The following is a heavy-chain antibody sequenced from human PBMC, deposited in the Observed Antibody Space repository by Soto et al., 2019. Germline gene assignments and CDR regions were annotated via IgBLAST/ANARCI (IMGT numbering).Heavy chain of an antibody. V-gene: IGHV3-23*01. D-gene: IGHD6-19*01. J-gene: IGHJ3*02. CDR1: GFTFSSYA. CDR2: ISGSGGST. Sequence: GGSLRLSCAASGFTFSSYAMSWVRQAPGKGLEWVSAISGSGGSTYYADSVKGRFTISRDNSKNTLYLQMNSLRAEDTAVYYCAKDLYSSGCYEGGNDAFDIWGQGTMVTVSS. CDR3: AKDLYSSGCYEGGNDAFDI.